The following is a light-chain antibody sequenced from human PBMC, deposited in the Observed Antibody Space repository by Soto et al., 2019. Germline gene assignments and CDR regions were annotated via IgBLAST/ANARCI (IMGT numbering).Light chain of an antibody. V-gene: IGKV3-15*01. J-gene: IGKJ1*01. CDR2: GAS. CDR3: QQANSFPPT. CDR1: QSVSSN. Sequence: EIVMTHSPATLSVSPGERATLSCRASQSVSSNLAWYQQKPGQAPRLLIQGASTRATGTPARFSGSGSGTEFTLTISSLQSEDFATYYCQQANSFPPTFGQGTKVDIK.